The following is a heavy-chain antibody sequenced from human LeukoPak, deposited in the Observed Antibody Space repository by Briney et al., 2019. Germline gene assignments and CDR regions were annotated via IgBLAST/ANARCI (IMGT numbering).Heavy chain of an antibody. V-gene: IGHV1-3*01. CDR1: GGTFSSYA. CDR3: ARVHYDYVWGSYRSPSYYFDY. Sequence: ASVKVSCKASGGTFSSYAITWVRQAPGQRLEWMGWINAGNGNTKYSQKFQGRVTITRDTSASTAYMELSSLRSEDTAVYYCARVHYDYVWGSYRSPSYYFDYWGQGTLVTVSS. D-gene: IGHD3-16*02. CDR2: INAGNGNT. J-gene: IGHJ4*02.